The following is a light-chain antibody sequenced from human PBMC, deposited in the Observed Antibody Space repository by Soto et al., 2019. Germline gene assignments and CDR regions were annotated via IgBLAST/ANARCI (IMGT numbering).Light chain of an antibody. Sequence: EIVLTLSPATLSVSAMERATLSSRASQSVSSNLACYQQKPGQAPRLLIYDASNRATGIPARFSGSGSGTDFTLTISSLEPEDFAVYYCQQYDNWPLTFGGGTKVDI. CDR2: DAS. V-gene: IGKV3D-15*01. CDR1: QSVSSN. J-gene: IGKJ4*01. CDR3: QQYDNWPLT.